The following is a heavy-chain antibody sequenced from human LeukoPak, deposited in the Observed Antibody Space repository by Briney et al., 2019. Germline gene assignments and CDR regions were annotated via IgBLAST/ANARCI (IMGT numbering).Heavy chain of an antibody. D-gene: IGHD3-10*01. J-gene: IGHJ6*03. CDR3: ARVEEGYGSGRRENYYYYYMDV. Sequence: SETLSLTCTVSGGSISSYYWNRIRQPPGKGLEWIGYIHYSGSTNYNRSLKSRVTISVDTSKNQFSLKLSSVTAADTAVYYCARVEEGYGSGRRENYYYYYMDVWGKGTTVTISS. CDR1: GGSISSYY. CDR2: IHYSGST. V-gene: IGHV4-59*01.